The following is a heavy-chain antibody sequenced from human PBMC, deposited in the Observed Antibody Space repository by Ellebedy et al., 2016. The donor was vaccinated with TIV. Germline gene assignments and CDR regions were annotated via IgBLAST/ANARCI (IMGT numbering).Heavy chain of an antibody. D-gene: IGHD3-22*01. CDR3: AKGRGGGSDSSAPRYYFDY. V-gene: IGHV3-23*01. Sequence: GESLKISCAASGFTFSSYAMSWVRQAPGKGLEWVSTISNTGSRTYYADSVEGRFIISSDNSKKTLSQKMNSLRAEDTAVYDCAKGRGGGSDSSAPRYYFDYWGLGTLVTVSS. CDR1: GFTFSSYA. J-gene: IGHJ4*02. CDR2: ISNTGSRT.